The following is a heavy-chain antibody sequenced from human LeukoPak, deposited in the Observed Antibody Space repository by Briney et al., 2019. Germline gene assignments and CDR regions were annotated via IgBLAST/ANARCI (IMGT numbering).Heavy chain of an antibody. V-gene: IGHV5-51*01. CDR2: IYPGDSDT. CDR3: ASPVGYSYGHDAFDI. D-gene: IGHD5-18*01. CDR1: GYSFTSYW. J-gene: IGHJ3*02. Sequence: GESLKISXKGSGYSFTSYWIGWVRQMPGKGLEWMGIIYPGDSDTIYSPSFQGQVTISADKSISTACLQWSSLKASDTAMYYCASPVGYSYGHDAFDIWGQGTMVTVSS.